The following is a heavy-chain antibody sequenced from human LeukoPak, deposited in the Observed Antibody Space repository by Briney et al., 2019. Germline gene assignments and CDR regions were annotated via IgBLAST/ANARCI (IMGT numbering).Heavy chain of an antibody. CDR1: GFSFGDYP. D-gene: IGHD5-12*01. J-gene: IGHJ4*02. CDR2: IRSKAYGGTI. Sequence: GGSLRLSCTASGFSFGDYPMSWVRQAPGKGLEWVGFIRSKAYGGTIQYAASVKGRFTISRDDSKSIAYLQMDSLKTDDTAVYYCLRALAATIGPWYFDYWGQGTLVTVSS. V-gene: IGHV3-49*04. CDR3: LRALAATIGPWYFDY.